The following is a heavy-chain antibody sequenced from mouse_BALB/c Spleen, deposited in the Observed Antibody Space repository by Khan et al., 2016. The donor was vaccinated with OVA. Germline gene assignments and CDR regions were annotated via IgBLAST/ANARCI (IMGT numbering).Heavy chain of an antibody. Sequence: QVQLQQSGAELAKPGASVKMSCKASGYTFTTYWMHWVKQRPGQGLEWIGYINPTSGYTDYNEKFTDRATLSADKSSSTAYMQLSSLTSEDSAVYYCTRERIDYWGQGTTLTVSS. CDR3: TRERIDY. V-gene: IGHV1-7*01. J-gene: IGHJ2*01. CDR2: INPTSGYT. CDR1: GYTFTTYW.